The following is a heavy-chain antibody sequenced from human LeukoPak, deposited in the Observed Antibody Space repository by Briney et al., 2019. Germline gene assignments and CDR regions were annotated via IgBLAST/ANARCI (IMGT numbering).Heavy chain of an antibody. CDR1: GFTFSSYE. J-gene: IGHJ4*02. CDR3: ARPPPGYSSSWFNY. Sequence: PGGSLRLSCAACGFTFSSYEMNWVPQAPGKGLEWVSYISSSGDTIYYADSVKGRFTISRDNAKNTLSLQMNSLRAEDTAIYYCARPPPGYSSSWFNYWGQGILVTVSS. V-gene: IGHV3-48*03. CDR2: ISSSGDTI. D-gene: IGHD6-13*01.